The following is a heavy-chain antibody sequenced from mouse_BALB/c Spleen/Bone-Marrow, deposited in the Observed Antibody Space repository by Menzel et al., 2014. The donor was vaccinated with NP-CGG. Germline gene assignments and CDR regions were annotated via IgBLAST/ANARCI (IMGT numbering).Heavy chain of an antibody. J-gene: IGHJ4*01. CDR2: IRSKSNNYAT. Sequence: EVQLQESGGGLVQPKGSLKLSCAASGFTFNTYAMNWVRQAPGKDLEWVARIRSKSNNYATYHADSVKDRFTISRDDSQSMLYLQMNNLKTEDTAMYYCVRHGYGNYGAMDYWGQGTSVTVSS. CDR1: GFTFNTYA. V-gene: IGHV10-1*02. D-gene: IGHD2-10*02. CDR3: VRHGYGNYGAMDY.